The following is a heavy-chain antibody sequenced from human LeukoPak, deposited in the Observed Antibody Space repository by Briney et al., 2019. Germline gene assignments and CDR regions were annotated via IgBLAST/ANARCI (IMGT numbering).Heavy chain of an antibody. Sequence: PSETLSLTCAVYGVSFSGYYWSWIRQPPGKGLEWIGEINHSGSTNYNPSLKSRVTISVDTSKNQFSLKLSSVTAADTAVYCCARGSRLVRGVHNWFDPWGQGTLVTVSS. CDR3: ARGSRLVRGVHNWFDP. CDR2: INHSGST. V-gene: IGHV4-34*01. D-gene: IGHD3-10*01. CDR1: GVSFSGYY. J-gene: IGHJ5*02.